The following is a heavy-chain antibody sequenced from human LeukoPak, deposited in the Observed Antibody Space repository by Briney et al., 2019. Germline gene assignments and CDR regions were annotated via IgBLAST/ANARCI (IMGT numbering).Heavy chain of an antibody. CDR1: GFTFSSYW. V-gene: IGHV3-7*01. D-gene: IGHD2-2*01. CDR3: ARDQLGDYYYYMDV. CDR2: IKQDGSEK. J-gene: IGHJ6*03. Sequence: GGSLRLSCAASGFTFSSYWMSWVRQAPGKGLEWVANIKQDGSEKYYVDSVKGRFTISRDNAKSSLYLQMNSLRAEDTAVYYCARDQLGDYYYYMDVWGKGTTVTISS.